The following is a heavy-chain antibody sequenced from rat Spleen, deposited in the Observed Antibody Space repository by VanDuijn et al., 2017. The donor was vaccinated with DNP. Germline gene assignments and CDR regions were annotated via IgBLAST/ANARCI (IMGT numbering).Heavy chain of an antibody. CDR2: ISSGGGT. J-gene: IGHJ2*01. Sequence: QVQLKESGPGLVQPSQTLSLTCTVSGFSLNSYGVSWVRQPPGKGLEWIAVISSGGGTYHNSALKSRLSISRDTSKSQVFLKVHTLQTEDTAIYFCARGFNNYGFFDYWGHGVMVTVSS. CDR1: GFSLNSYG. D-gene: IGHD1-10*01. V-gene: IGHV2S12*01. CDR3: ARGFNNYGFFDY.